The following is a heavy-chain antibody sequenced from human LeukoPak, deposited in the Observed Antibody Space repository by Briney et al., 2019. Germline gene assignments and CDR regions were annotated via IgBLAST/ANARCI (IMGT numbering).Heavy chain of an antibody. D-gene: IGHD4-17*01. V-gene: IGHV3-23*01. CDR2: ISTSGGST. Sequence: GGSLRLSCAASRFTFSSYAMSWVRQAPGKGLEWVSAISTSGGSTYYADSVKGRFIISRDNTKNTLYLQMNSLRAEDTAGYYCATSTLILRLILDYWGQGNLVTVSS. CDR1: RFTFSSYA. CDR3: ATSTLILRLILDY. J-gene: IGHJ4*02.